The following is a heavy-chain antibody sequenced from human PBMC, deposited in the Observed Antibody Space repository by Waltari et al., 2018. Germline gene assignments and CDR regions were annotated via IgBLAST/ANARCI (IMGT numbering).Heavy chain of an antibody. J-gene: IGHJ4*02. CDR1: GYTFNLDV. CDR3: ARGGGYSGYDEFDY. Sequence: QVQLVQSGREVKKPGASVKVSCKAAGYTFNLDVISGVRKAPGQGLEWMGWISPYSGNTNYAQNLQGRVTMTTDTSTSTAYMELRSLRSDDTAVYYCARGGGYSGYDEFDYWGQGTLVTVSS. D-gene: IGHD5-12*01. V-gene: IGHV1-18*04. CDR2: ISPYSGNT.